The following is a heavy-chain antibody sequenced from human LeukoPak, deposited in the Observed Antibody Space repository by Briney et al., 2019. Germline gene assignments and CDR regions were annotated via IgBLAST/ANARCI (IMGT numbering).Heavy chain of an antibody. Sequence: GGSLRLSCAASGFSISDYGINWVRRAPGKGLEWLSHTSVNGAVTSYADSVEGRFTISSDTAKNSLYLQLDSLTVGDTAIYYCARDPDGDQDFDYWGRGALVTVSS. J-gene: IGHJ4*02. V-gene: IGHV3-48*01. CDR2: TSVNGAVT. CDR1: GFSISDYG. CDR3: ARDPDGDQDFDY. D-gene: IGHD4-17*01.